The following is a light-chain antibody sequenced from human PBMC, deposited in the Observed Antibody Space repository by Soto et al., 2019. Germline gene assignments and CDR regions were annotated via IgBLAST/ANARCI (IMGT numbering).Light chain of an antibody. CDR3: QSYDSKLRGVD. J-gene: IGLJ2*01. V-gene: IGLV1-40*01. Sequence: QSVLTQPPSVSAAPGQRVTISCTGSSSNIGAGFDVHWYQQFPGTAPKLLIFGNNNRPSGVPDRFSGSKSGTSASLAIAGLQAEDEADYYCQSYDSKLRGVDFGGGTKLTVL. CDR1: SSNIGAGFD. CDR2: GNN.